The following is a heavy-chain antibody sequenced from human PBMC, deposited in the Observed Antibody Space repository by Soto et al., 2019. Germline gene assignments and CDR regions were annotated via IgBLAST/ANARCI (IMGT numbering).Heavy chain of an antibody. CDR1: GFTFTNAW. CDR3: TAGLLRSGGMDV. D-gene: IGHD3-10*01. V-gene: IGHV3-15*07. J-gene: IGHJ6*02. CDR2: IKGKTTGGTT. Sequence: EVQLVESGGGLIKPGGSLRLSCAASGFTFTNAWMNWVRQAPGKGLEWVGRIKGKTTGGTTDYPAPVKGSFTISRDDSQNTLYLQMNSLKTEDTAVYYCTAGLLRSGGMDVWGQGTTVTVSS.